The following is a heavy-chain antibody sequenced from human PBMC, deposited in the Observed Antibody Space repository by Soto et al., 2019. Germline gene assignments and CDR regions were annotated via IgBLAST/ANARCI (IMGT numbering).Heavy chain of an antibody. D-gene: IGHD3-3*01. CDR1: GYTFTSYG. CDR2: ISAYNGNT. J-gene: IGHJ5*02. V-gene: IGHV1-18*01. CDR3: ARDRDYDFWSGYYSSWFDP. Sequence: QVQLVQSGAEVKKPGASVKVSCKASGYTFTSYGISWVRQAPGQGLEWMGWISAYNGNTNYAQKLQGRVTMTTDTSRSXAXTELRSLRSDDTAVYYCARDRDYDFWSGYYSSWFDPWGQGTLVTVSS.